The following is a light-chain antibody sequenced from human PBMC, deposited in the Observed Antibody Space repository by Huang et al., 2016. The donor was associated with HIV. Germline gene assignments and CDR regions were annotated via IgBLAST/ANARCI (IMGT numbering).Light chain of an antibody. CDR2: AAS. CDR1: QSIRQY. Sequence: DIQMNQSPSSLSASVGVRVTITCRASQSIRQYLNWYQQKPGKAPKLRIYAASSLQSGGPSRFSGSGSGTDFTLTISSLQPEDFATYYCQQSYSTLLFTFGPGTKVDI. CDR3: QQSYSTLLFT. V-gene: IGKV1-39*01. J-gene: IGKJ3*01.